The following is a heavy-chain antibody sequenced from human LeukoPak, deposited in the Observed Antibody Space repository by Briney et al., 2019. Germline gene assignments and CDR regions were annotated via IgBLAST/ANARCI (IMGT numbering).Heavy chain of an antibody. CDR3: ARQRDSGFDFDS. J-gene: IGHJ4*02. CDR1: GYSFTNYW. D-gene: IGHD5-12*01. V-gene: IGHV5-51*01. Sequence: LGESLKISWMGSGYSFTNYWIGWVRQVPGSGLEWMGVIYPSDSDTRYSPSFQGQVTISADKSIDTAYLRWSSLKASDTAMYYCARQRDSGFDFDSWGQGTLVTVSS. CDR2: IYPSDSDT.